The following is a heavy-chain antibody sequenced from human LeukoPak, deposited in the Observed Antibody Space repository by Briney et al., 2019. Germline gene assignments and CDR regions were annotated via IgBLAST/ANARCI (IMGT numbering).Heavy chain of an antibody. Sequence: SETLSLTCAVSGYSISSGYYWGWIRQPPGKGLEWIGSIYHSGNTYYNPSLKSRVTISVDTSENQFSLKLSSVTAADTAMYYCASTPTVYYNSMDVWGKGTTVTVSS. CDR1: GYSISSGYY. CDR2: IYHSGNT. D-gene: IGHD1-14*01. V-gene: IGHV4-38-2*01. CDR3: ASTPTVYYNSMDV. J-gene: IGHJ6*03.